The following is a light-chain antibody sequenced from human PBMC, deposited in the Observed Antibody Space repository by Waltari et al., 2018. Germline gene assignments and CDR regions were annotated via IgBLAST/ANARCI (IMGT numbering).Light chain of an antibody. V-gene: IGKV1-5*03. CDR2: KAS. CDR1: ETVLTW. J-gene: IGKJ4*01. Sequence: DIQMTQSPSTLSASVGDSVTITCRASETVLTWLAWYQQKPGKAPKLLIYKASSLESGVPSRFSGSASGTEFTLTISSLQPDDSATYYCQQADSFPLTFGGGTKVEIK. CDR3: QQADSFPLT.